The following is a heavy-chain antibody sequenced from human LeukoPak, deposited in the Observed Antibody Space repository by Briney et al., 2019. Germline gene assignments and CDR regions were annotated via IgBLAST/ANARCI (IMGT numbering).Heavy chain of an antibody. J-gene: IGHJ6*02. D-gene: IGHD5-12*01. CDR2: ISSSGSTI. Sequence: GRSLRLSCAASGFTFSSYGMHWVRQAPGKGLEWVSYISSSGSTIYYADSVKGRFTISRDNAKNSLYLQMNSLRAEDTAVYYCASLMATTNYYYYYGMDVWGQGTTVTVSS. CDR1: GFTFSSYG. V-gene: IGHV3-48*04. CDR3: ASLMATTNYYYYYGMDV.